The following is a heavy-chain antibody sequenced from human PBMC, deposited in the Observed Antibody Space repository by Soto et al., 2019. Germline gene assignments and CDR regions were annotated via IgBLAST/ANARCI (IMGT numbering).Heavy chain of an antibody. D-gene: IGHD3-10*01. Sequence: GGSLRLSCAASGFPFSSYSMNWVRQAPGKGLEWVSSISSSSSYIYYADSVKGRFTIPRDNAKNSLYLQMNSLRAEDTAVYYCARDRVVRGVDYWGQGTLVTVSS. V-gene: IGHV3-21*01. J-gene: IGHJ4*02. CDR1: GFPFSSYS. CDR2: ISSSSSYI. CDR3: ARDRVVRGVDY.